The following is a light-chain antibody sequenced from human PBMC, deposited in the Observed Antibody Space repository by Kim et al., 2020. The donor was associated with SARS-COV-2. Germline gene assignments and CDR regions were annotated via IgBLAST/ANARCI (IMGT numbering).Light chain of an antibody. V-gene: IGKV1-8*01. Sequence: SASIGDRVTITCRASEDIKSYLAWYKQKPGKAPKLLIYAASTLQSGVPSRFGGSGYVTDFTFTITGLQSDDFATYYCQQYYSNPYTFGQGTKLEIK. CDR2: AAS. CDR1: EDIKSY. CDR3: QQYYSNPYT. J-gene: IGKJ2*01.